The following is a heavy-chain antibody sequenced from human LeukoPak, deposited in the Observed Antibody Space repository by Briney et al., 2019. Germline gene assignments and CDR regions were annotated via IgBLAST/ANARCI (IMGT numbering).Heavy chain of an antibody. CDR3: ARGGGIYDSSGYPLDY. Sequence: ASVKVSCKASGYTFTGYYMHWVRQAPGQGLEWMGWINPNSGGTNYAQKFQDRVTMTRDTSISTAYMELNRLRSDDTAVYYCARGGGIYDSSGYPLDYWGQGTLVTVSS. V-gene: IGHV1-2*02. CDR1: GYTFTGYY. J-gene: IGHJ4*02. D-gene: IGHD3-22*01. CDR2: INPNSGGT.